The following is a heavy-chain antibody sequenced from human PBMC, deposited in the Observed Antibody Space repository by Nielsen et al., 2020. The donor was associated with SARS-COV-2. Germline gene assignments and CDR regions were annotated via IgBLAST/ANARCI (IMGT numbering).Heavy chain of an antibody. V-gene: IGHV3-53*01. CDR3: AKDRGYSGYDPFDY. CDR1: GFTVSSNY. D-gene: IGHD5-12*01. Sequence: GSLKISCAASGFTVSSNYMSWVRQAPGKGLEWVSVIYSGGSTYYADSVKGRFTISRDNSKNTLYLQMNSLRAEDTAVYYCAKDRGYSGYDPFDYWGQGTLVTVSS. CDR2: IYSGGST. J-gene: IGHJ4*02.